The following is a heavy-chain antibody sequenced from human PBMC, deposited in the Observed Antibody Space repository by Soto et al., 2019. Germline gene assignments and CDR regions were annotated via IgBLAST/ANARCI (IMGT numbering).Heavy chain of an antibody. CDR3: ARGRYGDY. J-gene: IGHJ4*02. V-gene: IGHV1-18*01. CDR1: GYDFTTYG. Sequence: QVHLVQSGAEVKKPGASVKVSCKGSGYDFTTYGITWVRQAPGQGLEWMAWISAHNGNTDYAQKGQGRVTVTRDTSTSTAYMELRSLRSDDTAVYYCARGRYGDYWGQGALVTVSS. CDR2: ISAHNGNT. D-gene: IGHD1-1*01.